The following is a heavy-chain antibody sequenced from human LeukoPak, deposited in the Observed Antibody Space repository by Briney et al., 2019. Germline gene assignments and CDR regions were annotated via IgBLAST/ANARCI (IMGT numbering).Heavy chain of an antibody. V-gene: IGHV3-23*01. CDR3: AREAYGDYGPGSAFDI. J-gene: IGHJ3*02. CDR1: GFTFSSYA. CDR2: IIPSGGST. D-gene: IGHD4-17*01. Sequence: PGGSLRLSCAASGFTFSSYAMSWVRQAPGKGLEWVSAIIPSGGSTYYADSVKGRFTISRDNAKNSLYLQMNSLRAEDTAVYYCAREAYGDYGPGSAFDIWGQGTMVTVSS.